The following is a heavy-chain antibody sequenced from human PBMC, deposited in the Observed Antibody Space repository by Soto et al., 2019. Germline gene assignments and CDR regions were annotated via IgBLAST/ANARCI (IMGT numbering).Heavy chain of an antibody. CDR3: ARQGFGPLHGLVDV. CDR1: GGSISSYY. CDR2: VHHSWGS. J-gene: IGHJ6*02. Sequence: QVQLQESGPGLVKPSETLSLSCTVSGGSISSYYWSWFRQSPGKRMEWIGYVHHSWGSSYNPSLQSRVAISLDTSKIQFPLKVTSVTATDTARYYCARQGFGPLHGLVDVWGQGTTVTVSS. V-gene: IGHV4-59*08. D-gene: IGHD3-10*01.